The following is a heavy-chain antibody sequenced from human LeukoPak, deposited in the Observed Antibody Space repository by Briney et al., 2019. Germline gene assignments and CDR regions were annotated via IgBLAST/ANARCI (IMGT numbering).Heavy chain of an antibody. CDR2: IFYSGST. CDR3: ARSGTTYYYGSGLFF. V-gene: IGHV4-59*01. J-gene: IGHJ4*02. CDR1: GGSISSYY. Sequence: TSETLSLTCTVSGGSISSYYWSWIRQPPGKGLEWIGYIFYSGSTNYNPSLKSRVTISVDTSKNQFSLKLNSVTAADTAVYYCARSGTTYYYGSGLFFWGQGTLVTVSS. D-gene: IGHD3-10*01.